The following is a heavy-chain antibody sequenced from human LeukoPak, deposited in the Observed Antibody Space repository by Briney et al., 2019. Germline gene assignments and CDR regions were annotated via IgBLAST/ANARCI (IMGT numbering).Heavy chain of an antibody. CDR1: GFTFSSYE. J-gene: IGHJ4*02. V-gene: IGHV3-48*03. CDR2: ISGSGSTI. D-gene: IGHD1-26*01. CDR3: ARESPGATRDY. Sequence: GGSLRLSCAASGFTFSSYEMNWVRQAPGKGLEWVSYISGSGSTIYYADSVKGRFTISRDNAKNSLYLQMDSLRAEDTAVYYCARESPGATRDYWGQGTLVTVSS.